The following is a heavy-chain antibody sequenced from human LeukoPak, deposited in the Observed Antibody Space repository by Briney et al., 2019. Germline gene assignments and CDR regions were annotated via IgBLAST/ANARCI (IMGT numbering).Heavy chain of an antibody. V-gene: IGHV5-51*01. CDR1: GYSVPSYW. CDR3: ARRNYGEFDY. CDR2: IYPGDSDT. Sequence: GESLKISCKGSGYSVPSYWIAWVRKMPGKGLEWMGIIYPGDSDTRYSPSFQGQVTISADKSIRTAYLQWSSLKASDTAMYYCARRNYGEFDYWGQGTLVTVSS. J-gene: IGHJ4*02. D-gene: IGHD4-17*01.